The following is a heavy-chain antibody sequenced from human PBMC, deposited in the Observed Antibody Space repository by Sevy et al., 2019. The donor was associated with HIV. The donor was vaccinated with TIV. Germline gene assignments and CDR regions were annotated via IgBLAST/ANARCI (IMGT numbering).Heavy chain of an antibody. Sequence: GGSLRLSCAASGFTFSGSAMHWVRQASGKGLEWVGRIRSKANSYATAYAASVKGRFTISRDDSKNTAYLQMNSLKTEDMAVYYCTKVGRYYGMDVWGQGTTVTVSS. CDR2: IRSKANSYAT. CDR1: GFTFSGSA. CDR3: TKVGRYYGMDV. D-gene: IGHD1-26*01. J-gene: IGHJ6*02. V-gene: IGHV3-73*01.